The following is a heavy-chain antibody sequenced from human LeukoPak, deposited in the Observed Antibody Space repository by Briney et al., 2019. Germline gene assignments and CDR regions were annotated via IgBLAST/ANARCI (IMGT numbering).Heavy chain of an antibody. V-gene: IGHV4-39*07. Sequence: PSETLSLTCTVSGASISGSSYYWGWIRQPPGKGLEWIGTIYYSGSTYYKSSLKSRVTISADTSKNQFSLKLRSVTAADTAVYYCARVKFSGSGWYPDAFDIWGQGTMVTVSS. D-gene: IGHD6-19*01. CDR1: GASISGSSYY. CDR3: ARVKFSGSGWYPDAFDI. J-gene: IGHJ3*02. CDR2: IYYSGST.